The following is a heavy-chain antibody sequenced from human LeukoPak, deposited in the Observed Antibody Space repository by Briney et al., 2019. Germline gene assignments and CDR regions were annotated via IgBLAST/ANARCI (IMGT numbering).Heavy chain of an antibody. CDR1: GGSLSSGSYY. CDR3: ARAHYDILTGYYYFDY. J-gene: IGHJ4*02. D-gene: IGHD3-9*01. V-gene: IGHV4-61*01. Sequence: SETLSLTCTVSGGSLSSGSYYWSWVRQPPGNGLEWVGYIYYSGSTNYNPSLKSRVTISVDTSKNQFSLKLGSVTAADAAVYYCARAHYDILTGYYYFDYWGQGTLVTVSS. CDR2: IYYSGST.